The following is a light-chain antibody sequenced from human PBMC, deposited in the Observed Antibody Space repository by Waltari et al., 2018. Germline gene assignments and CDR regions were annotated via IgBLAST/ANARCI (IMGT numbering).Light chain of an antibody. Sequence: QSVLTQPPSVSAAPGQKVTISCSGSSCNIGNNYVSWYQQLPGTAPKLLIYDNNKRPSGIPDRVSGSKTGTSATLCITGLQTGEEADYYCGTWDSSLSAGVFGGGTKLTVL. CDR1: SCNIGNNY. V-gene: IGLV1-51*01. CDR3: GTWDSSLSAGV. J-gene: IGLJ2*01. CDR2: DNN.